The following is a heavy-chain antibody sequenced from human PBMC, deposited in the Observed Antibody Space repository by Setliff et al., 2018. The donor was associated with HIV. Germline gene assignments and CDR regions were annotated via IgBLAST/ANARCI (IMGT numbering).Heavy chain of an antibody. Sequence: LSCAASGFTFSSYWMFWVRQAPGKGLVWVSRINSDGSSTSYADSVKGRFTISRDNAKNTLYLQMNSLRADDTAVYYCIRKGEGASAFDIWGQGTMVTV. D-gene: IGHD1-26*01. CDR1: GFTFSSYW. CDR2: INSDGSST. J-gene: IGHJ3*02. CDR3: IRKGEGASAFDI. V-gene: IGHV3-74*01.